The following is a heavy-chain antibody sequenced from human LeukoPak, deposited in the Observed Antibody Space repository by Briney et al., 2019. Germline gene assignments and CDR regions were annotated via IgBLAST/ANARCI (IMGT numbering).Heavy chain of an antibody. CDR3: ARLDYDSSGYFSQWGYFDY. J-gene: IGHJ4*02. V-gene: IGHV3-11*04. D-gene: IGHD3-22*01. CDR2: ISSSGPTI. Sequence: GGSLRLSCAASRFTFSDYYMNWIRQAPGKGLEWVSYISSSGPTIYYADSVRGRLTISRDNAKNSLYLQMNSLRAEDTAMYYCARLDYDSSGYFSQWGYFDYWGQGTLVTVSS. CDR1: RFTFSDYY.